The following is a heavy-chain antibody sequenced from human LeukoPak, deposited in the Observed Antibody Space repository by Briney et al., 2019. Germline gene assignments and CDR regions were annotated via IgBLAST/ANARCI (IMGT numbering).Heavy chain of an antibody. CDR3: ARVNHSPLGDYSNLNRGYYYMDV. J-gene: IGHJ6*03. CDR1: GYTFTSYY. Sequence: ASXXVSCKASGYTFTSYYMHWVRQAPGQGLEWMGIINPSGGSTSYAQKFQGRVTMTRDTSTRTVYMEVSSLRSEDTAVYYCARVNHSPLGDYSNLNRGYYYMDVWGKGTTVTVSS. V-gene: IGHV1-46*01. CDR2: INPSGGST. D-gene: IGHD4-11*01.